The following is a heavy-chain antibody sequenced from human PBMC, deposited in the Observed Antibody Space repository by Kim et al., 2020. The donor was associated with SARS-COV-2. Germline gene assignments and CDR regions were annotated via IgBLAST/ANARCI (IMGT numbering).Heavy chain of an antibody. CDR2: T. CDR3: ARDDSYGSFDY. Sequence: TNDAQKFQGRVTMTRDTSISTAYMELSRLRSDDTAVYYCARDDSYGSFDYWGQGTLVTVSS. J-gene: IGHJ4*02. D-gene: IGHD5-18*01. V-gene: IGHV1-2*02.